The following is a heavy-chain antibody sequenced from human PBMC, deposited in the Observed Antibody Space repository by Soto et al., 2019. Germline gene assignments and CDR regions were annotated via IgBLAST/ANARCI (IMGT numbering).Heavy chain of an antibody. CDR3: VSHEAFGDRYYGMDV. J-gene: IGHJ6*02. CDR2: IYSGGST. Sequence: EVQLVETGGGLIQPGGSLRLSCAASGFTVSSNYMSWVRQAPGKGLEWVSVIYSGGSTYYADSVKGRFTISRDNSKNTLYLQMNSLRAEDTAVYYCVSHEAFGDRYYGMDVWGQGTTVTVSS. CDR1: GFTVSSNY. D-gene: IGHD4-17*01. V-gene: IGHV3-53*02.